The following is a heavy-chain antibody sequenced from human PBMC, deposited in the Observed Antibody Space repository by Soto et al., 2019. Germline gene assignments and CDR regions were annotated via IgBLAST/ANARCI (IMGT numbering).Heavy chain of an antibody. Sequence: SSETLSLTCAVYGGSFSGYYWSWIRQPPGKGLEWIGEINHSGSTNYNPSLKSRVTISVDTSKSQFSLKLSSVTAADTAVYYCARVSAAAGTPWDYWGQGILVTVSS. D-gene: IGHD6-13*01. CDR2: INHSGST. J-gene: IGHJ4*02. CDR1: GGSFSGYY. V-gene: IGHV4-34*01. CDR3: ARVSAAAGTPWDY.